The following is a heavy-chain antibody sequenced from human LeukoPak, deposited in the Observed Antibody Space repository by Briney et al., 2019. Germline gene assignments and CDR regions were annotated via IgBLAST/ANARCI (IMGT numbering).Heavy chain of an antibody. D-gene: IGHD1-26*01. CDR1: GFSFSNAW. V-gene: IGHV3-15*01. CDR3: TTEVSESLGELNVSYFDY. J-gene: IGHJ4*02. Sequence: PGGSLRLSCAVSGFSFSNAWMNWVRQAPGKGLEWVGRIKSKTDGGTTDYDAPVKARFTISRDDSKNTLYLQMNSLKTEDTAIYYCTTEVSESLGELNVSYFDYWGQGTLVTVSP. CDR2: IKSKTDGGTT.